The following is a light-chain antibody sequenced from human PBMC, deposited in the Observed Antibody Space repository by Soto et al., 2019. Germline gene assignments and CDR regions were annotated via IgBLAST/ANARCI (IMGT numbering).Light chain of an antibody. Sequence: DIQMTQSPSSLSASVGDRVTITCQASQDISNYLNWYRQKPGKAPKLLIYDASNLETGVPSRFSGSGSGTDFTFTISSLQPEDIATYYCQHFDNLPLTFGGGTTVEIK. CDR3: QHFDNLPLT. V-gene: IGKV1-33*01. CDR1: QDISNY. CDR2: DAS. J-gene: IGKJ4*01.